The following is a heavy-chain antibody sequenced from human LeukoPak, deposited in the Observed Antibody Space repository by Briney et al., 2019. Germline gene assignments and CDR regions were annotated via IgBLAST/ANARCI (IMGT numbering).Heavy chain of an antibody. CDR3: ARQPNYYYYYMDV. CDR2: LHYSGST. J-gene: IGHJ6*03. CDR1: GASISNSYYY. Sequence: PSETLSLTCTGSGASISNSYYYWGWIRQPPGKGLEWIGSLHYSGSTYYNPSLESRVTISVDTSKNQFSLKLSSVTAADTAVYYCARQPNYYYYYMDVWGKGTTVTISS. V-gene: IGHV4-39*01.